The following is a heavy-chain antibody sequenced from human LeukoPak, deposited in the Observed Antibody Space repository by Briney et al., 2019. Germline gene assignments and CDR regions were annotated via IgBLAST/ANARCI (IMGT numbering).Heavy chain of an antibody. CDR2: INAGNGNT. V-gene: IGHV1-3*01. Sequence: ASVKVSCKASGYTFTSYAMHWVRQAPGQRLEWMGWINAGNGNTKYSQKFQGRVTITRDTSASTAYMELSSLRSEDTAVYYCARSPFSLSDCSSTSCYAGPWFDPWGQGTLVTVSP. D-gene: IGHD2-2*01. J-gene: IGHJ5*02. CDR3: ARSPFSLSDCSSTSCYAGPWFDP. CDR1: GYTFTSYA.